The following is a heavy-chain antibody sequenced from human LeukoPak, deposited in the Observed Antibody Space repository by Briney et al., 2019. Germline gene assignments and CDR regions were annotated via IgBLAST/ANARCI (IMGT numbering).Heavy chain of an antibody. Sequence: GGSLRLSCAASGFTFSSYSMNWVRQAPGKGLEWVSSITSSSSYIYYADSVKGRFTISRDNAKNSLYLQMNSLRAEHTAVYYCASIDGDYVFDYWGQGTLVTVSS. CDR2: ITSSSSYI. J-gene: IGHJ4*02. CDR1: GFTFSSYS. V-gene: IGHV3-21*01. D-gene: IGHD4-17*01. CDR3: ASIDGDYVFDY.